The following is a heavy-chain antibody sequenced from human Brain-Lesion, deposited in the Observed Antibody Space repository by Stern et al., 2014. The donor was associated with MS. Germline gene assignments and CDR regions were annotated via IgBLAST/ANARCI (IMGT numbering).Heavy chain of an antibody. D-gene: IGHD3-3*01. CDR3: ARDQRGITIFGVVTDYYYLGMDV. Sequence: VQLVESGAEVKKPGASVKVSCKTSGYIFTGYYIHWVRQAPGQGLEWMAWLNPNTGAPKYAQKFQGRVTMSRDTSISTAYVELSSLTSDDTAVYYCARDQRGITIFGVVTDYYYLGMDVWGQGTTVTVSS. J-gene: IGHJ6*02. CDR2: LNPNTGAP. V-gene: IGHV1-2*02. CDR1: GYIFTGYY.